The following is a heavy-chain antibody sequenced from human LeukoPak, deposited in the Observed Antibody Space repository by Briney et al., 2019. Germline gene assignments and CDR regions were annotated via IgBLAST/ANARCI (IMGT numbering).Heavy chain of an antibody. V-gene: IGHV3-30*18. D-gene: IGHD3-10*01. CDR1: GFSFSSYR. J-gene: IGHJ4*02. CDR3: AKEGSMVRGVPFDY. CDR2: ISYDGSNK. Sequence: GGSLRLSCAASGFSFSSYRMNWVRQAPGKGLEWVAVISYDGSNKYYADSVKGRFTISRDNSKNTLYLQMNSLRAEDTAVYYCAKEGSMVRGVPFDYWGQGTLVTVSS.